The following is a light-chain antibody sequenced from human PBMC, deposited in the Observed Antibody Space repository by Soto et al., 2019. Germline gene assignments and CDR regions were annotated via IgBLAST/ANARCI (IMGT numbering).Light chain of an antibody. CDR2: GAS. CDR1: QRISTY. V-gene: IGKV1-39*01. CDR3: QQTYTTLT. Sequence: DIQMTQSPSSLSASVGETVTITCRASQRISTYLNWYQQKPGKPPTLLIFGASTLISGVPSRFSGAGSGTDFTLTIRSLQPEDFATYYCQQTYTTLTFGPGTKVDIK. J-gene: IGKJ3*01.